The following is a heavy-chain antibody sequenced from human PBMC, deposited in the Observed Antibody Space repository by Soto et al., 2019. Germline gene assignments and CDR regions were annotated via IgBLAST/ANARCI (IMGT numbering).Heavy chain of an antibody. D-gene: IGHD3-10*01. J-gene: IGHJ6*02. Sequence: SVKVSCKASGGTFSSYAISWVRQAPGQGREWMGGIIPSFGTANYAQKCQGRVTITADKSTSTAYMELSSLSSEDPAVYYCASAMGGYYGSGSTYYYYGIDVWGQGTTVTVSS. V-gene: IGHV1-69*06. CDR3: ASAMGGYYGSGSTYYYYGIDV. CDR1: GGTFSSYA. CDR2: IIPSFGTA.